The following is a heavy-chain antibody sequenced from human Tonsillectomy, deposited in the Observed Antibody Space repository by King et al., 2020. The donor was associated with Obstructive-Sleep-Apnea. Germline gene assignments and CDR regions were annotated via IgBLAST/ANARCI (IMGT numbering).Heavy chain of an antibody. CDR2: INHSGST. J-gene: IGHJ5*02. Sequence: QLQQWGAGLLKPSETLSLTCAVFGGSFSDFYWSWIRQPPGKGLEWIGEINHSGSTNYNPSLKSRITISVDTSKNQFSLKLTFVAAADTAVYYCARGSGAAAVNWFDPWGQGTLVTVSS. D-gene: IGHD6-13*01. CDR1: GGSFSDFY. V-gene: IGHV4-34*01. CDR3: ARGSGAAAVNWFDP.